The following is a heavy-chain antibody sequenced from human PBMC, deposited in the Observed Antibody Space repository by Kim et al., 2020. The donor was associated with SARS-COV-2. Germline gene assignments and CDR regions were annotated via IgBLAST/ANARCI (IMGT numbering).Heavy chain of an antibody. V-gene: IGHV7-4-1*02. D-gene: IGHD3-22*01. J-gene: IGHJ4*02. Sequence: ASVKVSCKASGYTFTSYAMHWVRQAPGQGLEWMGWINTNTGNPTYAQGFTGRFVFSLDTSVSTAYLQISSLKAEDTAVYYCARSYDSSGYLMGVDYWGQGTLVTVSS. CDR2: INTNTGNP. CDR3: ARSYDSSGYLMGVDY. CDR1: GYTFTSYA.